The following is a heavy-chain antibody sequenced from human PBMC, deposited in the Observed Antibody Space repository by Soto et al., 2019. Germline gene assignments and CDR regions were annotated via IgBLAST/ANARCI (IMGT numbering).Heavy chain of an antibody. CDR1: GYTFTSYG. V-gene: IGHV1-18*01. J-gene: IGHJ4*02. Sequence: QVQLVQSGAEVKKPGASVKVSGKASGYTFTSYGTTWVRQAPGQGLEWMGWITPNNGKTNYAQKLQGRVTMTTDTSTSTAYMELRSLRSDDTAVYYCARDAPPEDYWGQGTLVTVSS. CDR2: ITPNNGKT. CDR3: ARDAPPEDY.